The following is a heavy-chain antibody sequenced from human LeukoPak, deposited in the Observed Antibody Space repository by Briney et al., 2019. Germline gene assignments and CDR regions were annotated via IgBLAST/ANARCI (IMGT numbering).Heavy chain of an antibody. D-gene: IGHD5-24*01. J-gene: IGHJ5*02. CDR2: ISSSGSTI. CDR3: ARDRKRWLQFSGWFDP. CDR1: GFTFSSYE. V-gene: IGHV3-48*03. Sequence: GGSLRHSCAASGFTFSSYEMNWVRQAPGKGLEWVSYISSSGSTIYYADSVKGRFTISRDNAKNSLYLQMNSLRAEDTAVYYCARDRKRWLQFSGWFDPWGQGTLVTVSS.